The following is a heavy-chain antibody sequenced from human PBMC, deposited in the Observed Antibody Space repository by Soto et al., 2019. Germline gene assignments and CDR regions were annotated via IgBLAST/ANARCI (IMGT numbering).Heavy chain of an antibody. CDR3: ARGGYYYENSGQNAYDY. J-gene: IGHJ4*01. CDR2: IYASRAT. Sequence: SETLSLTCTFSGCSIGSFYLSWIRQSPGGTLEWIGYIYASRATTYNPSLESRITMSVDIPNNEFSLKLSSVTAADTAVYYCARGGYYYENSGQNAYDYWGQGILVNVSS. D-gene: IGHD3-22*01. V-gene: IGHV4-59*12. CDR1: GCSIGSFY.